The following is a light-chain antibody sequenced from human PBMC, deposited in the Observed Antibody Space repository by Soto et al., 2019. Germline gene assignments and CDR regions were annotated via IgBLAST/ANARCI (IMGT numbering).Light chain of an antibody. J-gene: IGKJ2*01. CDR3: QLYWSSPIYT. CDR2: GAS. CDR1: QSVSSTY. Sequence: EIVLTQSPGTLSLSPGERATLSCRASQSVSSTYLAWHQQKPCQAPRLLIYGASSRATGIPDRFSGSGSGTDFILTISRLEPEDFAVYFCQLYWSSPIYTFGQGTKLEI. V-gene: IGKV3-20*01.